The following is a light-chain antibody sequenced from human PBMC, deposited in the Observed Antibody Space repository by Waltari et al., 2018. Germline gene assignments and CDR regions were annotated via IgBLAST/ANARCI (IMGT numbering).Light chain of an antibody. Sequence: DIVMTQSPDSLPVSLGERATMNCKSSASVLYSSNNKDHLAWYQQKPGQSPKLLISWASTREDGVPDRFSGSGSGTDFTLTSSSLQAEDVAIYYCQQYFSSPLTFGQGTRLEIK. J-gene: IGKJ5*01. CDR3: QQYFSSPLT. V-gene: IGKV4-1*01. CDR2: WAS. CDR1: ASVLYSSNNKDH.